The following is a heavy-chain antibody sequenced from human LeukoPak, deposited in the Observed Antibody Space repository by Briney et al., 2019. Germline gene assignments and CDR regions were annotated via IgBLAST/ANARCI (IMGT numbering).Heavy chain of an antibody. D-gene: IGHD3-22*01. CDR2: ISSSGSTI. CDR3: ARGPAASGYYDSRGRYGYFDY. CDR1: GFTFSSYE. V-gene: IGHV3-48*03. Sequence: QTGGSLRLSCAASGFTFSSYEMNWVRQAPGKGLEWVSYISSSGSTIYYADSVKGRFTISRDNAKNSLYLQMNSLRAEDTAVYYCARGPAASGYYDSRGRYGYFDYWGQGTLVTVSP. J-gene: IGHJ4*02.